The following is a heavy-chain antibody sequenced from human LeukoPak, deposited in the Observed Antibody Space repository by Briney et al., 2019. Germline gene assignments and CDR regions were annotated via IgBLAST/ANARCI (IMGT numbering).Heavy chain of an antibody. CDR3: ASLTSYYYGMDV. CDR2: IYSGGST. J-gene: IGHJ6*02. CDR1: GFTVSGNY. D-gene: IGHD4-11*01. Sequence: GGSLRLSCAASGFTVSGNYMSWVRQAPGKGLEWVSVIYSGGSTYYADSVKGRFTISRDNSKNTLYLQMNSLRAEDTAVYYCASLTSYYYGMDVWGQGTTVTVSS. V-gene: IGHV3-53*01.